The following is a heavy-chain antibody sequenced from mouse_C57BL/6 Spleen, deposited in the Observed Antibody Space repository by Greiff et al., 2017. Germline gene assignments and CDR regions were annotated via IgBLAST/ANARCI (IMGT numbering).Heavy chain of an antibody. CDR2: IDPEDGET. J-gene: IGHJ4*01. CDR3: ARDYGSSYEAMDY. CDR1: GFNIKDYY. D-gene: IGHD1-1*01. Sequence: VQLQQSGAELVKPGASVKLSCTASGFNIKDYYMHWVKQRTEQGLEWIGRIDPEDGETKYAPKFQGKATITADTSSNTAYLQLSSLTSEDTAVYDGARDYGSSYEAMDYWGQGTSVTVSS. V-gene: IGHV14-2*01.